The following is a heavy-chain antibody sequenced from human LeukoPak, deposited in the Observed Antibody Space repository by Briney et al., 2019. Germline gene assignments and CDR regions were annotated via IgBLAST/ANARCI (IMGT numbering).Heavy chain of an antibody. Sequence: GGSLRLSCAASGFTFSSYSMNWVRQAPGKGLEWVSSISSSSSYIYYADSVEGRFTISRDNAKNSLYLQMNSLRAEDTAVYYCARTIAAAGTLDFDYWGQGTLVTVSS. CDR1: GFTFSSYS. CDR3: ARTIAAAGTLDFDY. D-gene: IGHD6-13*01. V-gene: IGHV3-21*01. J-gene: IGHJ4*02. CDR2: ISSSSSYI.